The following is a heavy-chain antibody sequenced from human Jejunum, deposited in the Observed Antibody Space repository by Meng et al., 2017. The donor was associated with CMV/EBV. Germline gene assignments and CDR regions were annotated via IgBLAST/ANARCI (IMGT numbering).Heavy chain of an antibody. CDR3: AKGQRTSIYYYGMDV. J-gene: IGHJ6*02. V-gene: IGHV3-30*02. D-gene: IGHD2-2*01. Sequence: GFTFSSYAMHWVRQAPGEGLEWVAFIRNDGVNNYYADSVKGRFTISRGNAKNTLFLQMNSLRADDTALYYCAKGQRTSIYYYGMDVWGQGTTVTVSS. CDR1: GFTFSSYA. CDR2: IRNDGVNN.